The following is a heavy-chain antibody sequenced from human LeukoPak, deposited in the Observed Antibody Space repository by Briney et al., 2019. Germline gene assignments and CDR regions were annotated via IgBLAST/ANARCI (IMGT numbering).Heavy chain of an antibody. CDR2: TSSDLNVK. CDR3: AREGYYGSGSPPSLYFDY. Sequence: GGSLRLSCEGSAFIFSGHWMNWVRQTPGKGLEWVAVTSSDLNVKLYADSVKGRFTISRDNSRSTLYLQMNSLRPEDTAIYYCAREGYYGSGSPPSLYFDYWGQGTLVTVSS. D-gene: IGHD3-10*01. CDR1: AFIFSGHW. J-gene: IGHJ4*02. V-gene: IGHV3-30*03.